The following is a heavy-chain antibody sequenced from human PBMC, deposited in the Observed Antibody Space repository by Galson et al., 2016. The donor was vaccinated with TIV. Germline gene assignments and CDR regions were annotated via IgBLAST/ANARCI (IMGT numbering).Heavy chain of an antibody. J-gene: IGHJ4*02. V-gene: IGHV4-59*12. CDR2: IHDIGAS. CDR1: GDSLSSYHY. Sequence: ETLSLTCSVSGDSLSSYHYWSWFRQPPGKGLQWIGHIHDIGASDTHPSLKSRVTMSEDMSTNQFSLKLDSVTAADTAIYYGARSRGIVVTPPPDPFRHWGRGILVLVSS. CDR3: ARSRGIVVTPPPDPFRH. D-gene: IGHD3-22*01.